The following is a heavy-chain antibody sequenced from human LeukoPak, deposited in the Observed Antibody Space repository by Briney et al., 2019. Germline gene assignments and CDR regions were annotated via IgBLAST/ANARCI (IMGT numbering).Heavy chain of an antibody. CDR1: GFTFSNYW. D-gene: IGHD6-13*01. Sequence: GGSLRLSCAASGFTFSNYWMTWVRQAPGKGLEWVAVISYDGSNKYYADSVKGRFTISRDNSKNTQYLQMNSLRAEDTAVYYCARGLAAAGTGTYWGQGTLVTVSS. CDR3: ARGLAAAGTGTY. J-gene: IGHJ4*02. CDR2: ISYDGSNK. V-gene: IGHV3-30-3*01.